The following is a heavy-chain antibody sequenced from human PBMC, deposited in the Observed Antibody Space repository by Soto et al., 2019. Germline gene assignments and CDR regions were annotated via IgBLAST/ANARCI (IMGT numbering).Heavy chain of an antibody. J-gene: IGHJ4*02. D-gene: IGHD3-10*01. V-gene: IGHV1-18*01. CDR2: ISAYTGNT. Sequence: QIQLDQSGAEVKKPGASVKLSCKASGYTFSSHGISWVRQAPGQGLEWMGWISAYTGNTNFAQKIQGRVTMTTDISTSTAYMELRSLRSDDTAVYYCARGFGEWFGEPLSDYWGQGTLVTVSS. CDR3: ARGFGEWFGEPLSDY. CDR1: GYTFSSHG.